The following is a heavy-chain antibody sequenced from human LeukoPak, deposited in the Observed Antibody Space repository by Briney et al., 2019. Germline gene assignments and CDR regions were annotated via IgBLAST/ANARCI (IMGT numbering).Heavy chain of an antibody. Sequence: ASVKVSCKASGYTFTSYYMHWVRQAPGQGLEWMGIINPSGGSTSYAQKFQGRVTMTRDTSISTAYMELSRLRSDDTAVYYCARDFGAPAWGSRFLSNWFDPWGQGTLVTASS. D-gene: IGHD4/OR15-4a*01. CDR1: GYTFTSYY. V-gene: IGHV1-46*01. J-gene: IGHJ5*02. CDR2: INPSGGST. CDR3: ARDFGAPAWGSRFLSNWFDP.